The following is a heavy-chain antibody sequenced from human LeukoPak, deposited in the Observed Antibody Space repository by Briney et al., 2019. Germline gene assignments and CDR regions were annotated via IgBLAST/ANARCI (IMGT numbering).Heavy chain of an antibody. J-gene: IGHJ4*02. CDR2: IYYSGST. D-gene: IGHD3/OR15-3a*01. CDR1: GGSISSYY. CDR3: ARALDRTGRSDY. Sequence: SETLSLTCTVSGGSISSYYWSWIRQPPGKGLEWIGYIYYSGSTNYNPSLTSRVTISVDTSKNQFSLKLSSVTAADTAVYYCARALDRTGRSDYWGQGTLVTVSS. V-gene: IGHV4-59*01.